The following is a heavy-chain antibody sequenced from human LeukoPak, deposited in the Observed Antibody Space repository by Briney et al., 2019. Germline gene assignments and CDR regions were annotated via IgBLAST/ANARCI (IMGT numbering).Heavy chain of an antibody. V-gene: IGHV5-51*01. CDR3: ASCIAAAGSFDY. J-gene: IGHJ4*02. CDR1: GYSFTSYW. D-gene: IGHD6-13*01. CDR2: IYPGDYDT. Sequence: GESLNISCKGSGYSFTSYWIGWVRQMPGKGLDWMGIIYPGDYDTRYSPSFQGQVTISADKSISTAYLQWSSLKASDTAMYYCASCIAAAGSFDYWGQGTLVTVSS.